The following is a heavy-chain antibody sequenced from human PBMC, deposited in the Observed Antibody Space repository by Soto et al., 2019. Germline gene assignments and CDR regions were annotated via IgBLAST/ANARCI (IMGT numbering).Heavy chain of an antibody. CDR2: IYHSGST. CDR3: ARIRDDILTGNYYGMDV. CDR1: GGSISSSNW. D-gene: IGHD3-9*01. Sequence: QVQLQESGPGLVKPSGTLSLTCAVSGGSISSSNWWSWVRQPPGKGLEWIGEIYHSGSTNYSPSLKSRVTISVDKSKNQFSLKLSSVTAADTAVYYCARIRDDILTGNYYGMDVWGQGTTVTVSS. J-gene: IGHJ6*02. V-gene: IGHV4-4*02.